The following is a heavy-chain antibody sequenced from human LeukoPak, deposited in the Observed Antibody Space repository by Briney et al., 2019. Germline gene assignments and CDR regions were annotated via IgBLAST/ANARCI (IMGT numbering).Heavy chain of an antibody. CDR2: IYYSGST. Sequence: SETLSLTCTVSGGSISSSSYYWGWIRQPPGKGLEWIGSIYYSGSTYYNPSLKSRVTISVDTSKNQFSLTLSSVTAADTAVYYCARQVATAMVNNFDYWGQGTLVTVSS. CDR1: GGSISSSSYY. CDR3: ARQVATAMVNNFDY. D-gene: IGHD5-18*01. V-gene: IGHV4-39*01. J-gene: IGHJ4*02.